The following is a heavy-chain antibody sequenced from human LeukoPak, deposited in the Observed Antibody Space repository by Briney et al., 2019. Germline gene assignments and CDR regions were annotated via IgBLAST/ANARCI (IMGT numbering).Heavy chain of an antibody. D-gene: IGHD3-10*01. CDR2: ISYDGSNK. Sequence: PGGSLRLSCAASGFTFSSYAMHWVRQAPGKGLEWVAVISYDGSNKYYADSVKGRFTISRDNSKNTLYLQMNSLRAEDTAVYYCARDIGSGAVGYGMDVWGQGTTVTVSS. CDR1: GFTFSSYA. J-gene: IGHJ6*02. CDR3: ARDIGSGAVGYGMDV. V-gene: IGHV3-30*04.